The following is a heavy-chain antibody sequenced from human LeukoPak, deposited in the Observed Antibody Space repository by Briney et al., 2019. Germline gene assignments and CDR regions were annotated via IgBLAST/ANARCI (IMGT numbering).Heavy chain of an antibody. CDR3: AREYGH. Sequence: SETLSLTCSVSGDSITSGDSYWTWIRQPAGKGLEWIGLIYTSGSTKYNPSLKSRITISLDTSKSQFSLQLSSVTAADTAVYYCAREYGHWGQGTLVTVSS. D-gene: IGHD3-10*01. V-gene: IGHV4-61*02. J-gene: IGHJ4*02. CDR1: GDSITSGDSY. CDR2: IYTSGST.